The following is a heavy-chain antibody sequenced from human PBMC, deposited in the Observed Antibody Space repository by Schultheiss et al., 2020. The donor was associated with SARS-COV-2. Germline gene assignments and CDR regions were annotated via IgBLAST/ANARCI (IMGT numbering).Heavy chain of an antibody. CDR1: GFTFSSYG. CDR3: ARASIGYDYVWGSYRYCYFDY. Sequence: GGSLRLSCAASGFTFSSYGMHWVRQAPGKGLEWVAFIRYDGSNKYYADSVKGRFTISRDNSKNTLYLQMNSLRAEDTAVYYCARASIGYDYVWGSYRYCYFDYWGQGTLVTVSS. D-gene: IGHD3-16*02. CDR2: IRYDGSNK. J-gene: IGHJ4*02. V-gene: IGHV3-30*02.